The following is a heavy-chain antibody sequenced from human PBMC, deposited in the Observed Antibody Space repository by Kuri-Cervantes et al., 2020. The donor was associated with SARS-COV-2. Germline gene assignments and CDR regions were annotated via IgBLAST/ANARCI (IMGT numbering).Heavy chain of an antibody. D-gene: IGHD4-11*01. V-gene: IGHV1-2*02. CDR1: GYTFTGYY. Sequence: SVTVSCMASGYTFTGYYMHWVRQAPGQGLEWMGWINPNSGGTNYAQKFQGRVTMTRDTSISTAYMELSRLRSDDTAGYYCASNSNYWYYGMDVWGQGTTVTVSS. CDR3: ASNSNYWYYGMDV. CDR2: INPNSGGT. J-gene: IGHJ6*02.